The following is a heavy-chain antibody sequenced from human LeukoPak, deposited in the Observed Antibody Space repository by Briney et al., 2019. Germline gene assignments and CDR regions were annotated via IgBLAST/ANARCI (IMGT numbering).Heavy chain of an antibody. J-gene: IGHJ5*02. CDR3: ARGQFRRYSSSWYWFDP. D-gene: IGHD6-13*01. CDR2: IKQDGSEN. CDR1: GFTFSSYW. Sequence: GGSLRLSCAASGFTFSSYWMSWVRQAPGKGLEWVANIKQDGSENYYVDSVKGRFTISRDNAKNSLYLQMNSLRAEDTAVYYCARGQFRRYSSSWYWFDPWGQGTLVTVSP. V-gene: IGHV3-7*01.